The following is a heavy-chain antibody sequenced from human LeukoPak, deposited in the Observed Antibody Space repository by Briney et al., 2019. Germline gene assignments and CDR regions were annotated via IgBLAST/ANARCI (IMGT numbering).Heavy chain of an antibody. D-gene: IGHD6-13*01. Sequence: ASVKVSCKAFGYTFTSNYMHWVRQAPGQGLEWMGWINPNSGGTNYAQKFQGRVTMTRDTSISTAYMELSRLRSDDTAVYYCARDKGYSSSWYRDYYYYYMDVWGKGTTVTVSS. CDR2: INPNSGGT. CDR1: GYTFTSNY. V-gene: IGHV1-2*02. J-gene: IGHJ6*03. CDR3: ARDKGYSSSWYRDYYYYYMDV.